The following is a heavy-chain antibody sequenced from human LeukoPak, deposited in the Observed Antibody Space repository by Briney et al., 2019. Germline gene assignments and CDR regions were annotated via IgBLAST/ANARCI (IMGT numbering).Heavy chain of an antibody. CDR1: GGSISSSSYY. V-gene: IGHV4-39*01. Sequence: PSETLSLTCTVSGGSISSSSYYWGWIRQPPGKGLEWIGSIYYSESTYYNPSLKSRVTISVDTSKNQFSLKLSSVTAADTAVYYCAMDGGYSYGDPYYFDYWGQGTLVTVSS. D-gene: IGHD5-18*01. J-gene: IGHJ4*02. CDR2: IYYSEST. CDR3: AMDGGYSYGDPYYFDY.